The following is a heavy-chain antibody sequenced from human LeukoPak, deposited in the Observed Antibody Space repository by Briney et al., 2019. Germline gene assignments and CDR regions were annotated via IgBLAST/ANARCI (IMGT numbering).Heavy chain of an antibody. CDR1: GGSISSYY. V-gene: IGHV4-59*08. CDR2: IYYSGST. J-gene: IGHJ6*03. CDR3: ARRPPPTDQQLDYSYYYYMDV. Sequence: SETLSLTCTVSGGSISSYYWSWIRQPPGEGLEWIGYIYYSGSTNYNPSLKSRLTISLDTSKNQFSLKLSSVTAADTAVYYCARRPPPTDQQLDYSYYYYMDVWGKGTTVTVSS. D-gene: IGHD6-6*01.